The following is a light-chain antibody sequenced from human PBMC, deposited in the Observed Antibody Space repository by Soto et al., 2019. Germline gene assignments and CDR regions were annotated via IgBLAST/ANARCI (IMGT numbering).Light chain of an antibody. CDR2: DAS. J-gene: IGKJ4*01. CDR3: QQRTDWPLT. CDR1: QSVSSY. Sequence: EIVLTQSPATLSLSPGERATLSCRASQSVSSYLAWYHQKPGQAPSLLIYDASNRGTGIPARFSGSGSGTDFTLTISSLEPADFEVYYCQQRTDWPLTFGGGTKVEI. V-gene: IGKV3-11*01.